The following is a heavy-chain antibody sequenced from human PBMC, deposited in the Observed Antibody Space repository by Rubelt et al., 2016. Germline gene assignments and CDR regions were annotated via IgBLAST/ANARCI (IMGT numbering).Heavy chain of an antibody. CDR1: GSTFDHFA. CDR2: IAPDGESS. CDR3: AKDYSSGWYDY. Sequence: VHPGGSLRLSCATSGSTFDHFAMHWVRQVEGEGLEWVALIAPDGESSYYANSVQVRFTIPRDNSENLVLLQMNSLRTEDTAFYYCAKDYSSGWYDYWGQGTLVTVSS. D-gene: IGHD6-19*01. J-gene: IGHJ4*02. V-gene: IGHV3-43*02.